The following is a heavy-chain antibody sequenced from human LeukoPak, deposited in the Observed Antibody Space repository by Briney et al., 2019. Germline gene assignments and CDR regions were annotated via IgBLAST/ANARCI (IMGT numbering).Heavy chain of an antibody. CDR1: GYTFTSYG. V-gene: IGHV1-18*04. CDR2: ISAYNGNT. D-gene: IGHD3-9*01. Sequence: GASVKVSCKASGYTFTSYGISWVRQAPGQGLEWMGWISAYNGNTNSAQKLQGRVTMTTDTSTSTAYMELRSLRSDDTAVYYCARHPLRYFDWSPIYYFDYWGQGTLVTVSS. J-gene: IGHJ4*02. CDR3: ARHPLRYFDWSPIYYFDY.